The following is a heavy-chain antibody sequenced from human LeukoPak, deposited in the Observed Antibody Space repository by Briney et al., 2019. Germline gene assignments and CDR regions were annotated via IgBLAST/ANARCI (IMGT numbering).Heavy chain of an antibody. CDR1: GGSFSSGDYY. CDR2: IYYSGSA. V-gene: IGHV4-30-4*08. D-gene: IGHD3-22*01. J-gene: IGHJ4*02. Sequence: SETLSLTCTVSGGSFSSGDYYWSWIRQPPGKGLEWIGYIYYSGSAYYNPSLKSRVSISVDTSKNQFSLKLSSVTAADTAVYYCARVSRDSSGYYPLDYWGQGTLVTVSS. CDR3: ARVSRDSSGYYPLDY.